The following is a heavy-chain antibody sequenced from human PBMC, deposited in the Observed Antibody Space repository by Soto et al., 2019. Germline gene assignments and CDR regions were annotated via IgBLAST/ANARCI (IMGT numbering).Heavy chain of an antibody. Sequence: PGESLKISRKGTGYSFTSYWIGWVRQIPGKGLEWVGLIHPRDSDSRYSPSFQGQVTISADKSISTAYLQWSSLKASETAMYYCGRPPDYWNHFDYGGQGTLVTV. J-gene: IGHJ4*02. CDR1: GYSFTSYW. CDR2: IHPRDSDS. CDR3: GRPPDYWNHFDY. D-gene: IGHD1-1*01. V-gene: IGHV5-51*01.